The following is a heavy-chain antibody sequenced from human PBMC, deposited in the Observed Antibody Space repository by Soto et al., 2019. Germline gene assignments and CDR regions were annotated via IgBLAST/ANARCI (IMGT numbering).Heavy chain of an antibody. D-gene: IGHD4-4*01. CDR2: ISRSGATT. Sequence: EVQLLESGGGLVQRGGSLRLSCAASGFTFDNYAMSWVRQAPGKGLEWVSVISRSGATTYYAGSVKGRFTISRDNSKNTLYVQMNSLGAEDTAVYYCAKGPYYTNSAGIDYYYGMDVWGQGTTVTVSS. CDR1: GFTFDNYA. V-gene: IGHV3-23*01. CDR3: AKGPYYTNSAGIDYYYGMDV. J-gene: IGHJ6*02.